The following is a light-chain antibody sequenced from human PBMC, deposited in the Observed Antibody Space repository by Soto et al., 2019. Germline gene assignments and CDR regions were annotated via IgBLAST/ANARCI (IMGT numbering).Light chain of an antibody. J-gene: IGKJ5*01. CDR2: GAS. Sequence: EIVLTQSPGTLSLSPGERATLSCRARQSVSSSYLAWYQQKPGQAPRLLIYGASTRATGIPARFSGSGSGTEFTLIISSLQSEDFAVYYCQQYNNWPPITFGQGTRLEIK. V-gene: IGKV3-15*01. CDR3: QQYNNWPPIT. CDR1: QSVSSSY.